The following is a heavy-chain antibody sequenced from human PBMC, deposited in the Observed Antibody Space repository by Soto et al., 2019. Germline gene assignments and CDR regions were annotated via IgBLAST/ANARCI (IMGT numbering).Heavy chain of an antibody. J-gene: IGHJ5*02. Sequence: SSETLSLTCTVSGGSVSSNSYSWGWVRQYPGKGLEWIGYIYYSDSTYYNPSLKSRVTISVDTSKNQFSLKLSSVTAADTAVYYCARVREAPTVNHPFDPWGQGTLVTVSS. CDR3: ARVREAPTVNHPFDP. CDR1: GGSVSSNSYS. CDR2: IYYSDST. D-gene: IGHD4-17*01. V-gene: IGHV4-31*03.